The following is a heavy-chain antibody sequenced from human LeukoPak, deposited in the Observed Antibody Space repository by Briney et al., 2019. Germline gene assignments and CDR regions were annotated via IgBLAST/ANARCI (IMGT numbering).Heavy chain of an antibody. CDR3: AREGGYDTLDY. CDR2: ISSSGSTI. J-gene: IGHJ4*02. Sequence: PGGSLRLSCAASGFTFSSYEMNWVRQAPGKGLEWVSYISSSGSTIYYADSVKGRFTISRDKANNSLYLQMDSLRAEDTAVYYCAREGGYDTLDYWGQGTLVTVSS. CDR1: GFTFSSYE. V-gene: IGHV3-48*03. D-gene: IGHD3-22*01.